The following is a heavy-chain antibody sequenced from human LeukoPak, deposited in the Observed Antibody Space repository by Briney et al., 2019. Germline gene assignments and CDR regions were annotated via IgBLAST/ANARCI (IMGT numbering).Heavy chain of an antibody. V-gene: IGHV1-69*06. Sequence: SVTLSFTSSVGTFTIYAISWVRQAPGQGLEWMGRIIPIFGTANYAQKFQGRVTITADKSTSTAYMELSSLRSEDTAVYYCARETGSSSWYAADYWGQGTLVTVSS. CDR2: IIPIFGTA. D-gene: IGHD6-13*01. CDR3: ARETGSSSWYAADY. J-gene: IGHJ4*02. CDR1: VGTFTIYA.